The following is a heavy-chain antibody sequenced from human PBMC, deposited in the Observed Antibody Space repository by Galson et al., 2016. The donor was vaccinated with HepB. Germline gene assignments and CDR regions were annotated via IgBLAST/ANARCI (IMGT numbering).Heavy chain of an antibody. Sequence: SVKVSCKASGYTLTSYYMHWVRQAPGQGLEWMGIIYSSEIRTSYAQRFQGRVTMTRDTSTSTVYMELSSLRSEDTAVYYCARGDRGINGYGMDVWGQGTTVTVSS. CDR1: GYTLTSYY. V-gene: IGHV1-46*01. CDR3: ARGDRGINGYGMDV. D-gene: IGHD1-14*01. J-gene: IGHJ6*02. CDR2: IYSSEIRT.